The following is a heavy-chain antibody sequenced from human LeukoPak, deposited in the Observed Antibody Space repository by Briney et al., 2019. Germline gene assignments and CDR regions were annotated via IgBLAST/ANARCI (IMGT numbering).Heavy chain of an antibody. J-gene: IGHJ4*02. CDR3: ARDLMGIAYRGAFYY. CDR2: ITGSGGST. V-gene: IGHV3-23*01. Sequence: GGSLRLSCAASGFTFSSYAMSWVRQAPGKGLEWVSGITGSGGSTYYADSVKGRFTISRDNSKNTLYLQMNSLRAEDTAVYYCARDLMGIAYRGAFYYWGQGTLVTVSS. D-gene: IGHD6-13*01. CDR1: GFTFSSYA.